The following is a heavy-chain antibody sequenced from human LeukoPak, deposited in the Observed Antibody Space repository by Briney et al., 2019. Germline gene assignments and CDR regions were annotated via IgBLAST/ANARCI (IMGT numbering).Heavy chain of an antibody. CDR1: GFTFRNDW. D-gene: IGHD6-13*01. CDR2: INQDGSKK. Sequence: PGGSLRLSCATSGFTFRNDWVTWVRQAQGKGLEWVANINQDGSKKNYVDSVKGRFTISRDNSKNTLYLQMNSLRAEDTAVYYCARVRKYSSSWYLDYWGQGTLVTVSS. CDR3: ARVRKYSSSWYLDY. V-gene: IGHV3-7*03. J-gene: IGHJ4*02.